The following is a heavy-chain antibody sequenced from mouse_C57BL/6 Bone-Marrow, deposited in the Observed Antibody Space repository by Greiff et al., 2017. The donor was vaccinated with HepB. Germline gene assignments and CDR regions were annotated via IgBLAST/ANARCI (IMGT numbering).Heavy chain of an antibody. Sequence: EVQLVESGGGLVKPGGSLKLSCAASGFTFSSYAMSWVRQTPEKRLEWVATISDGGSYTYYPDNVKGRFTISRDNAKNNLYLQMSHLKSEDTAMYYCARDHSKSRFAYWGQGTLVTVSA. D-gene: IGHD1-3*01. J-gene: IGHJ3*01. V-gene: IGHV5-4*01. CDR2: ISDGGSYT. CDR3: ARDHSKSRFAY. CDR1: GFTFSSYA.